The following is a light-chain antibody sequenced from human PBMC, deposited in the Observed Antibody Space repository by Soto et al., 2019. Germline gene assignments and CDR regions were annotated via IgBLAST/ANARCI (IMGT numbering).Light chain of an antibody. V-gene: IGKV4-1*01. CDR1: QSVLYNSDNKNY. CDR3: QQYYTTLS. CDR2: WAS. Sequence: DIVMTQSPDSLAVSLGERATINCKSSQSVLYNSDNKNYLAWYQQKAGQPPKLLSDWASTRDSGVPDRFSGSGSGADFTLTINNLQAEDVAVYYCQQYYTTLSFGGGTKVEIK. J-gene: IGKJ4*01.